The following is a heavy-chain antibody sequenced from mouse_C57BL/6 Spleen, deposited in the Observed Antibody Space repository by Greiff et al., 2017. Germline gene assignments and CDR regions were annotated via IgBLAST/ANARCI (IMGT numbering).Heavy chain of an antibody. CDR2: IYPRGGST. J-gene: IGHJ2*01. CDR1: GYTFTSYD. D-gene: IGHD1-1*01. Sequence: QVQLQQSGPELVKPGASVKLSCKASGYTFTSYDINWVKQRPGQGLEWIGGIYPRGGSTKYNEKFKGKATLTVDTSSSTAYMELRSLTSEDSAVYFCARRDYGSSSPVDYWGQGTTLTVSS. CDR3: ARRDYGSSSPVDY. V-gene: IGHV1-85*01.